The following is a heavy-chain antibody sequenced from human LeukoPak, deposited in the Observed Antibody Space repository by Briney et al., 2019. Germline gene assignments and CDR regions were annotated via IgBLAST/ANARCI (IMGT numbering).Heavy chain of an antibody. V-gene: IGHV1-18*01. J-gene: IGHJ4*02. CDR2: ISAYNGNT. CDR1: GYTFTSYG. CDR3: ARDVVGDLTFDY. Sequence: ASVKVSCKASGYTFTSYGISWVRQAPGQGLEWMGWISAYNGNTNYAQKLQGRVTMTTDTSTSTVYMELSSLRSEDTAMYYCARDVVGDLTFDYWGQGTLVTVSS. D-gene: IGHD3-16*01.